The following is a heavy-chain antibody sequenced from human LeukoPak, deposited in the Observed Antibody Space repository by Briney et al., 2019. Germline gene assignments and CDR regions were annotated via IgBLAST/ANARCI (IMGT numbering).Heavy chain of an antibody. CDR2: IKSKTDGGTT. V-gene: IGHV3-15*01. D-gene: IGHD6-19*01. Sequence: GGSLRLSCAASGFTFSNAWMSWVRQAPGKGLEWVGRIKSKTDGGTTDYAAPVKGRFTISRDDSKNTLYLQMTSLKTEDTAVYYCTTDLGYSSGWYFDYWGQGTLVTVSS. CDR1: GFTFSNAW. J-gene: IGHJ4*02. CDR3: TTDLGYSSGWYFDY.